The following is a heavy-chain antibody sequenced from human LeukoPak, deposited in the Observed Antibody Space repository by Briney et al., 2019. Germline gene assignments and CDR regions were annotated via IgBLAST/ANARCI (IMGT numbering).Heavy chain of an antibody. CDR1: GYSFTNYW. D-gene: IGHD6-19*01. Sequence: GESLKISCKGSGYSFTNYWIGWVRQMPGKGLEWMGIIYPGESDTRYSPSFQGQVTISADKSINTAYLQWRSLKASDTAMYYCARRNTGYSTGWTDYWGQGTLVTVSS. J-gene: IGHJ4*02. CDR3: ARRNTGYSTGWTDY. V-gene: IGHV5-51*01. CDR2: IYPGESDT.